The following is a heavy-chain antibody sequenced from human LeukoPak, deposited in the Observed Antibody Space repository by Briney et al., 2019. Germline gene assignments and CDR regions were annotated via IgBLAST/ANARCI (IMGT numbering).Heavy chain of an antibody. D-gene: IGHD5-12*01. CDR2: ISGSGGST. J-gene: IGHJ4*02. CDR1: GFTFSNYD. Sequence: GGSLRLSCAASGFTFSNYDMSWVRQAPGKGLEWVSSISGSGGSTYYADSVKGRFTISRDNAKDSLYLQMNSLRAEDTAVYYCARDYEIYWGQGTLVTVSS. CDR3: ARDYEIY. V-gene: IGHV3-23*01.